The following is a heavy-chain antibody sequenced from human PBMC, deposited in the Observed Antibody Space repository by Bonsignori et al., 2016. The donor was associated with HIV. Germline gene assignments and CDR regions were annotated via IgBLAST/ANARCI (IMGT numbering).Heavy chain of an antibody. Sequence: WIRQPPGKGLEWVAVIWYDGSNKYYADSVKGRFTISRDNSKNTLYLQMNSLRAEDTAVYYCAKCRRNCSGGSCHLGRGLDYWGQGTLVTVSS. V-gene: IGHV3-33*06. D-gene: IGHD2-15*01. J-gene: IGHJ4*02. CDR3: AKCRRNCSGGSCHLGRGLDY. CDR2: IWYDGSNK.